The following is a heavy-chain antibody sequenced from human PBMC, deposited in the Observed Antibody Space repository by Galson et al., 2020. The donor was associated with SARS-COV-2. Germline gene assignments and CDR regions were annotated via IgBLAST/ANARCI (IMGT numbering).Heavy chain of an antibody. CDR3: TRLRDSVVVVAATRQDWFDP. V-gene: IGHV3-73*01. CDR2: IRSKANSYAT. CDR1: GFTFRGSA. D-gene: IGHD2-15*01. Sequence: TGGSLRLSCAASGFTFRGSAMHWVRQASGKGLEWVGRIRSKANSYATAYAASVKGRFTISRDDSKNTAYLQMNSLKTEDTAVYYCTRLRDSVVVVAATRQDWFDPWGQGTLVTVSS. J-gene: IGHJ5*02.